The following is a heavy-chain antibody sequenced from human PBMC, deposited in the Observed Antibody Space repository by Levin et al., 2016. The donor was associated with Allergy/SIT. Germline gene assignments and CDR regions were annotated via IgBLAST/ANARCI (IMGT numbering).Heavy chain of an antibody. CDR2: IYSGGTT. Sequence: VRQAPGKGLEWVSVIYSGGTTYYADSVKGRFTISRDNSKNTLYLQMNSLRAEDTAVYYCARGRDGVGRNSLDVWGQGTAVTVSS. J-gene: IGHJ6*02. V-gene: IGHV3-53*01. D-gene: IGHD1-7*01. CDR3: ARGRDGVGRNSLDV.